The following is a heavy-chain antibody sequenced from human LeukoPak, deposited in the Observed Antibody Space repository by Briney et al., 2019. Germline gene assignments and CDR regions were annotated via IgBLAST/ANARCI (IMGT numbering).Heavy chain of an antibody. D-gene: IGHD6-19*01. Sequence: PGGSLRLSCAASGFTFSNAWMSWVRQAPGKGLEWVGRIKSKTDGGTTDYAAPVKGRFTISRDDSKNTLYLQMNSLRAEDTAVYYCARLPAGRIAVAEYYYYMDVWGKGTTVTVSS. CDR2: IKSKTDGGTT. CDR1: GFTFSNAW. J-gene: IGHJ6*03. V-gene: IGHV3-15*01. CDR3: ARLPAGRIAVAEYYYYMDV.